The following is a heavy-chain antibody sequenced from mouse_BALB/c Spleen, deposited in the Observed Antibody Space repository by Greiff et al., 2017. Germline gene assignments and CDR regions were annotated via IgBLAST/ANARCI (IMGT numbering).Heavy chain of an antibody. V-gene: IGHV5-9-4*01. CDR1: GFTFSSYA. CDR3: AYGSRDYYAMDY. Sequence: EVKLEESGGGLVKPGGSLKLSCAASGFTFSSYAMSWVRQSPEKRLEWVAEISSGGSYTYYPDTVTGRFTISRDNAKNTLYLEMSSLRSEDTAMYYCAYGSRDYYAMDYWGQGTSVTVSS. CDR2: ISSGGSYT. J-gene: IGHJ4*01. D-gene: IGHD1-1*01.